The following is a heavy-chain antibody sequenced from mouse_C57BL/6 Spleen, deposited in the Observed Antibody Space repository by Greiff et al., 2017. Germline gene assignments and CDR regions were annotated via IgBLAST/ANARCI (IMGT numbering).Heavy chain of an antibody. CDR1: GYTFTDYY. CDR2: INPNNGGT. CDR3: ARSPHSNYDY. J-gene: IGHJ2*01. V-gene: IGHV1-26*01. D-gene: IGHD2-5*01. Sequence: VQLQQSGPELVKPGASVKISCKASGYTFTDYYMNWVKQSHGKSLEWIGDINPNNGGTSYNQKFKGKATLTVDKSSSTAYMELRSLTSEDSAVYYCARSPHSNYDYWGQGTTLTVSS.